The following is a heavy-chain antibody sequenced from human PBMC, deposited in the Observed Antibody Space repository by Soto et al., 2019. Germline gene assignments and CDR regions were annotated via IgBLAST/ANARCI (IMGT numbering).Heavy chain of an antibody. Sequence: SVTMSVTWAVAGGYISSGGYSWIWIQQPPGKGLEWIGYIYHSGSTYYNPSLKSRVTISVDRSKNQFSLKLSSVTAADTAVYYCASGQQLVRNYWGQGTLVTVSS. CDR3: ASGQQLVRNY. J-gene: IGHJ4*02. D-gene: IGHD6-13*01. CDR1: GGYISSGGYS. V-gene: IGHV4-30-2*01. CDR2: IYHSGST.